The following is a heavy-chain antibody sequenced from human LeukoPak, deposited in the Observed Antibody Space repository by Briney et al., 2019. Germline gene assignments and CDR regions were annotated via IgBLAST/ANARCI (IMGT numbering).Heavy chain of an antibody. CDR1: GFTFSSYA. CDR2: ISYDGSNK. D-gene: IGHD6-19*01. J-gene: IGHJ3*02. V-gene: IGHV3-30-3*01. CDR3: ARDSSGYQGAFDI. Sequence: GGSLRLSCAASGFTFSSYAMHWVRQAPGKGLEWVAVISYDGSNKYYADSVKGRFTISRDNSKNTLYLQMNSLRAEDTAVYYCARDSSGYQGAFDIWGQGTMVTVSS.